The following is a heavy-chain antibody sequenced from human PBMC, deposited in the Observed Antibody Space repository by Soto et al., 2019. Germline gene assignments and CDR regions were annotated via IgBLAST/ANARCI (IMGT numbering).Heavy chain of an antibody. J-gene: IGHJ6*03. CDR3: ARTYYYGSGTVSATYYMDV. CDR2: IYYSGST. CDR1: GGSRGSYY. Sequence: SETLSLTCAFSGGSRGSYYWSWIRQPPGKGLEWIGYIYYSGSTNYNPSLKSRVTISVDTSKNQFSLKLSSVTAADTAVYYCARTYYYGSGTVSATYYMDVWGKGTTVTVSS. V-gene: IGHV4-59*01. D-gene: IGHD3-10*01.